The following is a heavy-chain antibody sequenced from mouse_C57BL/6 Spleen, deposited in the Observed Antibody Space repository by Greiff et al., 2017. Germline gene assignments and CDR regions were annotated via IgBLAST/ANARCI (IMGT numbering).Heavy chain of an antibody. CDR1: GFTFSDYG. V-gene: IGHV5-17*01. CDR2: ISSGSSTI. Sequence: EVQVVESGGGLVKPGGSLKLSCAASGFTFSDYGMHWVRQAPEKGLEWVAYISSGSSTIYYAAPVKGRFTISRNNAKNTLFRQMTSRRSEDTAMYYCARLTTVVAHWYFDVWGTGTTVTVSA. CDR3: ARLTTVVAHWYFDV. D-gene: IGHD1-1*01. J-gene: IGHJ1*03.